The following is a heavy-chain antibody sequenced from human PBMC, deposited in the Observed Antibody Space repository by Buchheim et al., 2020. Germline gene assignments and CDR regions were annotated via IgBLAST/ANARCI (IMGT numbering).Heavy chain of an antibody. D-gene: IGHD6-19*01. Sequence: QVQLVESGGGVVQPGRSLRLSCAASGFTFSSYGMHWVRQAPGKGLEWVAVISYDGSNKYYADSVKGRFTISRDNSKNPLYLQMNSLRAEDTAVYYCAKDPRYSSGWYRSHGYYYGMDVWGQGTT. CDR3: AKDPRYSSGWYRSHGYYYGMDV. CDR1: GFTFSSYG. CDR2: ISYDGSNK. V-gene: IGHV3-30*18. J-gene: IGHJ6*02.